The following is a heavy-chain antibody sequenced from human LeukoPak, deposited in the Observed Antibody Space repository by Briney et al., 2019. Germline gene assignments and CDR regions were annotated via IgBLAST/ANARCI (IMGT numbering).Heavy chain of an antibody. CDR2: ISGSGGST. D-gene: IGHD6-13*01. J-gene: IGHJ4*02. CDR3: ARDSWSLDY. V-gene: IGHV3-23*01. Sequence: GGSLRLSCAASGFTFSSYAMSWVRQAPGKGLEWVSVISGSGGSTYYADSVKGRFTISRDNSKNTLYLQMSSLRAEDTAVYYCARDSWSLDYWGQGTLVTVSS. CDR1: GFTFSSYA.